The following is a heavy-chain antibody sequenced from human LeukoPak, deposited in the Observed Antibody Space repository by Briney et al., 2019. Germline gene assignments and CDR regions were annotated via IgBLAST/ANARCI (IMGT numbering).Heavy chain of an antibody. V-gene: IGHV4-34*01. Sequence: SETLSLTCAVYGGSFSGYYWSWIRQPPGKGLEWIGEINHSGSTNYNPSLQSRVTISVDTSKNQFSLKLSSVTAADTAVYYCARGRGPSGSPDYWGQGTLVTVSS. J-gene: IGHJ4*02. CDR1: GGSFSGYY. CDR3: ARGRGPSGSPDY. D-gene: IGHD1-26*01. CDR2: INHSGST.